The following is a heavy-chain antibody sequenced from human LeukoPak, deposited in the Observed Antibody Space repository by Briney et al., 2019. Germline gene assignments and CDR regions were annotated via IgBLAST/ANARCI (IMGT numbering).Heavy chain of an antibody. J-gene: IGHJ4*02. Sequence: SETVSLICTVSGGSISSSSYYWGWIRQPPGKGLEWIGSIYYSGSTYYNPSLKSRVTISVDTSKNQFFLKLSSVTAADTAVYYCARGGLSLYYFDYWGQGTLVTVSS. CDR2: IYYSGST. CDR1: GGSISSSSYY. V-gene: IGHV4-39*07. CDR3: ARGGLSLYYFDY.